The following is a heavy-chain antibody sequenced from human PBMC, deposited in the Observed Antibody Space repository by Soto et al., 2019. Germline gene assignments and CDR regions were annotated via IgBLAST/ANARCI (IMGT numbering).Heavy chain of an antibody. CDR3: ARRTRVGGSTTPYYYYGMDV. J-gene: IGHJ6*02. CDR1: GFTFSSYG. V-gene: IGHV3-33*01. CDR2: IWYDGSNK. D-gene: IGHD1-26*01. Sequence: GGSLRLSCAASGFTFSSYGMHWVRQAPGKGLEWVAVIWYDGSNKYYADSVKGRFTISRDNSKNTLYLQMNSLRAEDTAVYYCARRTRVGGSTTPYYYYGMDVWGQGTTVTVSS.